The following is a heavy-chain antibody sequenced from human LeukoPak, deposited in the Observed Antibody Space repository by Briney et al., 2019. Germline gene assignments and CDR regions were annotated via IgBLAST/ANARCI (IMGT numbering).Heavy chain of an antibody. Sequence: GASVKVSCMTSGYTFTGYYLHWMRQAPGQGLEWMGWISPNNGDTSSAQKFQGRVTMTRDTSINTAYMELSRLRSDDTAVYYCARGPRGGFDYWGQGTLVTVSS. V-gene: IGHV1-2*02. D-gene: IGHD2-15*01. CDR1: GYTFTGYY. CDR3: ARGPRGGFDY. J-gene: IGHJ4*02. CDR2: ISPNNGDT.